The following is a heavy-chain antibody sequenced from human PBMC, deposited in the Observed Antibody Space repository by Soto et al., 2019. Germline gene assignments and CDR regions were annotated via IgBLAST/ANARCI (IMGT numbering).Heavy chain of an antibody. CDR3: ATTRGPIYDSSGYDAFDI. V-gene: IGHV1-2*04. Sequence: GASVKVSCKASGYTFTSYGIGWVRQAPGQGLEWMGWINPNSGGTDYAQKFQGWVTMTRDTSISTVYMELSRLRSDDTAVYYCATTRGPIYDSSGYDAFDIWGQGTMVTVSS. D-gene: IGHD3-22*01. J-gene: IGHJ3*02. CDR1: GYTFTSYG. CDR2: INPNSGGT.